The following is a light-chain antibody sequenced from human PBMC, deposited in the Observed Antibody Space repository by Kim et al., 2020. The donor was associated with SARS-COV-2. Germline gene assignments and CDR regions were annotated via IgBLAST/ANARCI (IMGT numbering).Light chain of an antibody. Sequence: DIQLTQSPFFLSASVGDRVTITCRASQGISSYLAWYQQKPGKAPKLLIYAASTLQSGVPSRFSGSGSGTEFTLTISSLQPADFATYYCQQLNSYLYTFGQGTKLEIK. J-gene: IGKJ2*01. CDR2: AAS. CDR3: QQLNSYLYT. V-gene: IGKV1-9*01. CDR1: QGISSY.